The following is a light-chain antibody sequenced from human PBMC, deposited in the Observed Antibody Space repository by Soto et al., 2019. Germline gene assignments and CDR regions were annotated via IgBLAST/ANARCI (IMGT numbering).Light chain of an antibody. J-gene: IGKJ1*01. V-gene: IGKV3-20*01. CDR3: QQYGSSGT. CDR1: QSLSSNF. CDR2: GAS. Sequence: EIVLTQSPATLSLSPGEIATLSCRASQSLSSNFLAWYQQKPGQAPRLLIYGASSRATGIPDRFSGSGSGTDFTLTISRLEPEDFAVYYCQQYGSSGTFGQGTKVDIK.